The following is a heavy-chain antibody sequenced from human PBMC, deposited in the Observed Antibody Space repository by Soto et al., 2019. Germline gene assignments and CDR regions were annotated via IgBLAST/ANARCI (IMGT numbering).Heavy chain of an antibody. CDR2: ITYDGSNQ. CDR3: ARAPSGSYPEFDY. V-gene: IGHV3-30-3*01. D-gene: IGHD1-26*01. J-gene: IGHJ4*02. Sequence: GGSLRLSCAASGFIFSSYTMHWVRQAPGKGLEWVGVITYDGSNQYYADSVKGRFTISRDNSRNMLFLQMNSLRPDDTAVYYCARAPSGSYPEFDYWGQGTLVTVS. CDR1: GFIFSSYT.